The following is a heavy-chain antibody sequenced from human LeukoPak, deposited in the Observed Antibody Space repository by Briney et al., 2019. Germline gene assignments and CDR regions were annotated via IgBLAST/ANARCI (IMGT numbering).Heavy chain of an antibody. J-gene: IGHJ4*02. V-gene: IGHV3-66*01. CDR3: ARALSNNFDY. D-gene: IGHD4-11*01. Sequence: GGSLRLSCAASGFIVSSTYMSWVRQAPGKGLEWVSIIYSDGHTYYADSVKGRLTISRDNSKNTLYLQINSLRAEDTAVYYCARALSNNFDYWGQGTLVTVSS. CDR2: IYSDGHT. CDR1: GFIVSSTY.